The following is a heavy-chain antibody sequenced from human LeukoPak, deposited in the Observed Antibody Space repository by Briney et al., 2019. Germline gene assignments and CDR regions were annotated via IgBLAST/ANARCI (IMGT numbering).Heavy chain of an antibody. CDR1: GFTFSSYG. CDR2: IRYDGNNK. J-gene: IGHJ4*02. Sequence: GGSLRLSCAASGFTFSSYGMHWVRQAPGKGLEWVAFIRYDGNNKYCADSVKGRFTISRDNSKNTLYLQMNNLRAEDTAVYYCANDDSWGGSYYLDYWGQGTLVTVSS. CDR3: ANDDSWGGSYYLDY. V-gene: IGHV3-30*02. D-gene: IGHD1-26*01.